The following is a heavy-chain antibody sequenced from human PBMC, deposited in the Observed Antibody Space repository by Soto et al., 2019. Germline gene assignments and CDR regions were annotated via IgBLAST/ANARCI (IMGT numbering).Heavy chain of an antibody. J-gene: IGHJ3*02. CDR2: IYYSGST. CDR3: ARRRFTHYYDSSGYQTPLDAFDI. CDR1: GGSISSGDYY. Sequence: PSETLSLTCTVSGGSISSGDYYWSWIRQPPGKGLEWIGYIYYSGSTYYNPSLKSRVTISVDTSKNQFSLKLSSVTAADTAVYYCARRRFTHYYDSSGYQTPLDAFDIWGQGTMVTVSS. V-gene: IGHV4-30-4*01. D-gene: IGHD3-22*01.